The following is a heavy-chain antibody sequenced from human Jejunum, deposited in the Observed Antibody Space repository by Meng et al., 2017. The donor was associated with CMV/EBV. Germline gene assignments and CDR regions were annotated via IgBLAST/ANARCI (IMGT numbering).Heavy chain of an antibody. V-gene: IGHV4-59*01. J-gene: IGHJ5*02. CDR3: ARVPVGGTTWYWFDP. D-gene: IGHD1-26*01. Sequence: QWQLQESGPGLVKPSEPLSLTCTVSGCFISNYYWSWIRQPPGKGLEWVGYIYKSGSTSYNPSLKSRVTISVDTSKNQISLKLSSVTAADTAVYYCARVPVGGTTWYWFDPWGQGTLVTVSS. CDR1: GCFISNYY. CDR2: IYKSGST.